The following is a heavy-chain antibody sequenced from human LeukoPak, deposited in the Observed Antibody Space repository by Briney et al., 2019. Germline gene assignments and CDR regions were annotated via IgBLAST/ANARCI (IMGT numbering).Heavy chain of an antibody. J-gene: IGHJ4*02. CDR1: GGSFSGYY. CDR2: INHSGST. D-gene: IGHD5-12*01. CDR3: ARGIYSGYDYARPRPYYFDY. Sequence: SETLSLTCAVYGGSFSGYYWSWIRQPPGEGLEWIGEINHSGSTNYNPSLKSRVTISVDTSKNQFSLKLSSVTAADTAVYYCARGIYSGYDYARPRPYYFDYWGQGTLVTVSS. V-gene: IGHV4-34*01.